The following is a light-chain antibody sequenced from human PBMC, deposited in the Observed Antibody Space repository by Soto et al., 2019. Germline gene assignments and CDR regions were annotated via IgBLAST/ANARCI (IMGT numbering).Light chain of an antibody. V-gene: IGLV4-69*01. CDR3: QAWGTGNLV. CDR2: LNSDGSH. J-gene: IGLJ2*01. Sequence: QLVLTQSPSASASLGASVKLTCTLSSGHSSYAIAWHQQQPEKGPRYLMKLNSDGSHSKGDGIPDRFSGSSSGAERYLTISSLQSEDEADYCCQAWGTGNLVFGGGTKLTVL. CDR1: SGHSSYA.